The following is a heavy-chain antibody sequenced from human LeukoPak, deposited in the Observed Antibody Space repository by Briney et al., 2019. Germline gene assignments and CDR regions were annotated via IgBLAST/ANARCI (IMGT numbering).Heavy chain of an antibody. CDR3: ARGTRVGNTGYSFDY. Sequence: SETLSLTCTVSGASISSSGYFWGWIRQPPGKGLEWIGNIYSSGTTYYNPSLKSRLTISVDTSKNQFSLKLSSVSATDAAVYYCARGTRVGNTGYSFDYWGHGTLVTVSS. V-gene: IGHV4-39*01. D-gene: IGHD3-9*01. CDR2: IYSSGTT. CDR1: GASISSSGYF. J-gene: IGHJ4*01.